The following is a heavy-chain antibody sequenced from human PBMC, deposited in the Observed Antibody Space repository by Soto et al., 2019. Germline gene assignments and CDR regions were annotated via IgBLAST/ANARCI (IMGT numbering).Heavy chain of an antibody. CDR3: ATYYGDTLALDY. D-gene: IGHD4-17*01. J-gene: IGHJ4*02. CDR2: IYHSGST. CDR1: GGSISSSNW. Sequence: QVQLQESGPGLVKPSGTLSLTCAVSGGSISSSNWWSWVRQPPGKGLEWIGEIYHSGSTNYNPSLQSRXXIXVXXSKNPFSLKLSSVTAADTAVYSCATYYGDTLALDYWGQGTLVTVSS. V-gene: IGHV4-4*02.